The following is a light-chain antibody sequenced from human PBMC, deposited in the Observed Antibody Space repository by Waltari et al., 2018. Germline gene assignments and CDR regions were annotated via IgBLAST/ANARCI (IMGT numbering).Light chain of an antibody. J-gene: IGKJ4*01. CDR1: QDISSW. CDR3: QQTTSFPLT. V-gene: IGKV1-12*01. Sequence: DIQMTQSPSSASASVGDRVTITCRASQDISSWLGWYQQKLGKAPKLLIFGANSLQSGVPSRFSGSGSGTDFNLTISRLQPEDFATYYCQQTTSFPLTFGGGTKVEIK. CDR2: GAN.